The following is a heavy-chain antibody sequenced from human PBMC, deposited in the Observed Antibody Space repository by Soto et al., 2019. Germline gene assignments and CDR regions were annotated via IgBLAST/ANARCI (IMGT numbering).Heavy chain of an antibody. V-gene: IGHV4-34*01. CDR2: INHSGST. CDR1: GGSFSGYY. CDR3: ARGGERITIFGVVIRPYYYGMDV. J-gene: IGHJ6*02. D-gene: IGHD3-3*01. Sequence: SETLSLTCAVYGGSFSGYYWSWIRQPPGKGLEWIGEINHSGSTNYNPSLKSRVTISVDTSKNQFSLKLSSVTAADTAVYYCARGGERITIFGVVIRPYYYGMDVRGQGTTVTVSS.